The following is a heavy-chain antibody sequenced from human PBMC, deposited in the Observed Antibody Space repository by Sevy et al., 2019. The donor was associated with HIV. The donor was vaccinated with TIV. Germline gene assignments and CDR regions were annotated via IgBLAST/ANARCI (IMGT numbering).Heavy chain of an antibody. Sequence: ASVKVSCKASGYTFTNYHITWVRQAPGQGLEWMGWITPNNGNTNYARRLQGRVTMTTDTSTATVYMELRSLGSDDTAVYYCARAPSGSQGPGQYFHHWGQGTLVTVSS. CDR3: ARAPSGSQGPGQYFHH. CDR2: ITPNNGNT. J-gene: IGHJ1*01. V-gene: IGHV1-18*01. CDR1: GYTFTNYH. D-gene: IGHD1-26*01.